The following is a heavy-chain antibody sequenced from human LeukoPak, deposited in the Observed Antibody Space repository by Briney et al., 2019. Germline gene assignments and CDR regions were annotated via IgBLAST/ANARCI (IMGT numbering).Heavy chain of an antibody. D-gene: IGHD6-13*01. CDR3: ARDLAPIAAAGTFDY. CDR2: ISAYNGNT. CDR1: GYTFTSYG. V-gene: IGHV1-18*01. J-gene: IGHJ4*02. Sequence: ASVKVSCKASGYTFTSYGISWVRRAPGQGLEWMGWISAYNGNTNYAQKLQGRVTMTTDTSTSTAYMELSRLRSDDTAVYYCARDLAPIAAAGTFDYWGQGTLVTVSS.